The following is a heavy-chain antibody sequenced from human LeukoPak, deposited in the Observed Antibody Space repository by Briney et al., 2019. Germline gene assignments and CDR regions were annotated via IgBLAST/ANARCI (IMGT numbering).Heavy chain of an antibody. CDR1: GFTFGSYS. Sequence: GGSLRLSCAASGFTFGSYSMNWVRQAPGKGLEWVSSISSSSSYIYYADSVKGRFTISRDNAKNSLYLQMNSLRAEDTAVYYCARADLVTHMGYYYYYMDVWGKGTTVTVSS. CDR2: ISSSSSYI. D-gene: IGHD2-21*02. J-gene: IGHJ6*03. V-gene: IGHV3-21*01. CDR3: ARADLVTHMGYYYYYMDV.